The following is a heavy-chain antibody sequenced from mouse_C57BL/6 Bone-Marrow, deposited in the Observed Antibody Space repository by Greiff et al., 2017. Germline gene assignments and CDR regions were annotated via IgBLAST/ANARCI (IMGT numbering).Heavy chain of an antibody. CDR3: TRDYGSSPPFAY. D-gene: IGHD1-1*01. Sequence: EVMLVESGEGLVKPGGSLKLSCAASGFTFSSYAMSWVRQTPEKRLEWVAYISSGGDYIYYADTVKGRFTISRDNARNTLYLQMSSLKSEDTAMYYCTRDYGSSPPFAYWGQGTLVTVSA. CDR1: GFTFSSYA. V-gene: IGHV5-9-1*02. CDR2: ISSGGDYI. J-gene: IGHJ3*01.